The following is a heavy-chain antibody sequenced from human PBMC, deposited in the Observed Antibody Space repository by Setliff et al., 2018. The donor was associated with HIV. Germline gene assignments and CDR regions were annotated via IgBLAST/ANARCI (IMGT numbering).Heavy chain of an antibody. V-gene: IGHV4-61*02. CDR2: IYTSGST. D-gene: IGHD2-15*01. Sequence: PSETLSLTCTVSGGSISSGSYFWTWIRQPAGKGLEWIGRIYTSGSTNYNPSLKSRVTISVDTSKNQFSLKLSSVTAADTAVYYCARDGVVVVAASNYYFDYWGQGTLVTVPS. CDR3: ARDGVVVVAASNYYFDY. J-gene: IGHJ4*02. CDR1: GGSISSGSYF.